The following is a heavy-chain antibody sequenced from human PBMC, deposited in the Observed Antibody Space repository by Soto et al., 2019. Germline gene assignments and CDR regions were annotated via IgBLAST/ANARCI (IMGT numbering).Heavy chain of an antibody. CDR1: GYTHTELS. J-gene: IGHJ5*02. D-gene: IGHD2-2*01. CDR3: ATETPAAMPEANTSFAP. CDR2: LDPEDGET. V-gene: IGHV1-24*01. Sequence: ASVKVSCKVFGYTHTELSMHWVRQALGKGLEGRGGLDPEDGETIYAQKFQGRVTMTEETSTDTAYMELSSLRSEDRAVYYCATETPAAMPEANTSFAPWGQGTLVTVSS.